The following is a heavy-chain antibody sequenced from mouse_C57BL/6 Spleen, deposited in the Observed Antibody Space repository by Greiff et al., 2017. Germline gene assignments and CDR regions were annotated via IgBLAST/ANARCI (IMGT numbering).Heavy chain of an antibody. V-gene: IGHV1-80*01. Sequence: VQLQQSGAELVKPGASVKISCKASGYAFSSYWWNWVKQRPGKGLEWIGQIYPGDGDTNYNGKFKGKATLTADKSSSTAYLQLSSLTSEDSAVYFCARSDSSTFFDYWGQGTTLTVSS. CDR3: ARSDSSTFFDY. CDR1: GYAFSSYW. CDR2: IYPGDGDT. D-gene: IGHD5-1*01. J-gene: IGHJ2*01.